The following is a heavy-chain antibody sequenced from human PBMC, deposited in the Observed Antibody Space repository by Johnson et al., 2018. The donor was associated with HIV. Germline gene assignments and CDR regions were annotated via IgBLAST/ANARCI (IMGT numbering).Heavy chain of an antibody. V-gene: IGHV3-23*04. CDR3: ARGVSSGYYSNAFDV. Sequence: VQLVESGGGLVQPGGSLRLSCAASGFTFSSYAMDWVRQTPGKGLAWVSAVSAGGDNTYYADSVEGRFTISRDNSKNTLYLQMNSLRAEDTALYYCARGVSSGYYSNAFDVWGQGTMATVSS. D-gene: IGHD3-22*01. J-gene: IGHJ3*01. CDR2: VSAGGDNT. CDR1: GFTFSSYA.